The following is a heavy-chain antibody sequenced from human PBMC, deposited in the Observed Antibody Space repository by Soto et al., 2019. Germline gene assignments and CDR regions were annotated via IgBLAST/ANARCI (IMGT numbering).Heavy chain of an antibody. D-gene: IGHD3-3*01. V-gene: IGHV4-59*01. CDR2: IYYSGST. Sequence: SETLSLTCTVSGGSISSYYWSWIRQPPGKGLEWIGYIYYSGSTNYNPSLKSRVTISVDTSKNQFSLKLSSVTAADTAVYYCAREIPITIFGVVIPHNLFDSRGQGTSITVSS. CDR1: GGSISSYY. CDR3: AREIPITIFGVVIPHNLFDS. J-gene: IGHJ5*01.